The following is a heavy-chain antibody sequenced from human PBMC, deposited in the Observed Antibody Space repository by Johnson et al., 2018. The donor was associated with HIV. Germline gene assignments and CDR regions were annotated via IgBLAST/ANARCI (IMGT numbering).Heavy chain of an antibody. J-gene: IGHJ3*02. D-gene: IGHD1-14*01. V-gene: IGHV3-30*02. CDR2: IRYDGTNK. CDR1: DFTFSSYG. Sequence: QVHLVESGGGLVKPGRSLRLSCAASDFTFSSYGMHWVRQAPGKGLEWVAFIRYDGTNKYYADFVKGRFSISRDNSKNTLYLQMNSLRAEDTAVYYCAIIWNHTFDIWGQGTMVTVSS. CDR3: AIIWNHTFDI.